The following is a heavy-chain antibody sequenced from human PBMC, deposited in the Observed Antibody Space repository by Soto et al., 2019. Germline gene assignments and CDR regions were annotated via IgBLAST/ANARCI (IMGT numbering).Heavy chain of an antibody. Sequence: SETLSLTCAVYGWSFSGYYWSLIRQPPGKGLEWIGEINHSGSTNYNPSLKSRVTISVDTSKNQFSLKLSSVTAADTAVYYCARGRGYCSSTSCSNWFDPWGQGTLVTVSS. CDR1: GWSFSGYY. V-gene: IGHV4-34*01. D-gene: IGHD2-2*03. CDR2: INHSGST. J-gene: IGHJ5*02. CDR3: ARGRGYCSSTSCSNWFDP.